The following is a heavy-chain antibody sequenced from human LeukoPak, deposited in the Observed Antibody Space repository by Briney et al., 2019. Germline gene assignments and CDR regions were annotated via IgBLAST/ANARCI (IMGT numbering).Heavy chain of an antibody. CDR3: ARDQYSSSWYFSGHDY. V-gene: IGHV3-21*01. Sequence: GGSLRLSRAPSGFTFSIYSMNWVRQPPGKGLEGVSSISSSSSYIYYADSGKGRFTISRDNAKNSLYLQMNSLRAEDTAVYYCARDQYSSSWYFSGHDYWGQGTLVTVSS. J-gene: IGHJ4*02. CDR2: ISSSSSYI. D-gene: IGHD6-13*01. CDR1: GFTFSIYS.